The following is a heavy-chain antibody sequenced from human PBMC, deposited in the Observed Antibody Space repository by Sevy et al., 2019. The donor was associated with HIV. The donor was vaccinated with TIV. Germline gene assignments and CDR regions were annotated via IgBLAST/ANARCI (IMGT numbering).Heavy chain of an antibody. CDR2: FDPEDGET. CDR1: GYIFTELS. Sequence: ASVKVSCKVSGYIFTELSMHWVRQAPGKGLEWMGGFDPEDGETIYAQKFQGRVTMTEDTSTETAYMDLSSLRSEDTAVYYCATDSVLLKGRYYDSSGYYLHYWGQGTLVTVSS. J-gene: IGHJ4*02. CDR3: ATDSVLLKGRYYDSSGYYLHY. D-gene: IGHD3-22*01. V-gene: IGHV1-24*01.